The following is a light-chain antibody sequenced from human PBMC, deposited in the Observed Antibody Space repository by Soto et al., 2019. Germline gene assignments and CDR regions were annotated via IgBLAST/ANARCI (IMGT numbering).Light chain of an antibody. CDR2: STN. CDR1: SGSVSTSYY. CDR3: VRYLGSGTWV. J-gene: IGLJ3*02. V-gene: IGLV8-61*01. Sequence: QAVVTQEPSLSVSPGGTVTLTCGLSSGSVSTSYYPSWYQQTPGQTPRTLMYSTNIRSSGVPDRFSGSILGNKAALTITGAQADDESDYYCVRYLGSGTWVFGGGTKLTVL.